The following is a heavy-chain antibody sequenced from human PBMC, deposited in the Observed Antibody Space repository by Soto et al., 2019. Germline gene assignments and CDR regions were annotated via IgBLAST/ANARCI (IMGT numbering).Heavy chain of an antibody. CDR3: VRMLDRDY. V-gene: IGHV3-74*01. CDR2: VNPDGTST. CDR1: GFSFSSFW. D-gene: IGHD3-10*02. Sequence: GGSLRLSCAASGFSFSSFWMHWVRQTPGKALVWLSRVNPDGTSTNYADSVEGRFTISRDNAKNTLYLQMNSLRVEDTGVYFCVRMLDRDYWGQGTLVTVSS. J-gene: IGHJ4*02.